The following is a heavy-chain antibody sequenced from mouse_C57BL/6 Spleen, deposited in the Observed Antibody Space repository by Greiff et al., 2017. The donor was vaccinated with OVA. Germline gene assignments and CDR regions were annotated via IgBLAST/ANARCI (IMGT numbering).Heavy chain of an antibody. V-gene: IGHV1-82*01. J-gene: IGHJ4*01. CDR2: IYPGDGDT. Sequence: QVQLQQPGAELVRPGASVKISCKASGYAFSSSWMNWVKQRPGKGLEWIGRIYPGDGDTNYNGKFKGKATLTADKSSSTAYMQLSSLTSEDSAVYFCARFRYAMDYWGQGTSVTVSS. CDR1: GYAFSSSW. CDR3: ARFRYAMDY.